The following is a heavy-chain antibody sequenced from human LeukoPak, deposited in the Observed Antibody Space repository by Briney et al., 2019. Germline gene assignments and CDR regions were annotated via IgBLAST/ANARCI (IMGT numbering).Heavy chain of an antibody. CDR3: ARSSEGRYYYDSSGYSYYYYYMDV. D-gene: IGHD3-22*01. CDR2: IYYSGST. J-gene: IGHJ6*03. V-gene: IGHV4-59*01. Sequence: SETLSLTCTVSGGSISSYYWSWIRQPPGKGLEWIGYIYYSGSTSYNPSLKSRVTISVDTSKNQFSLKLSSVTAADTAVYYCARSSEGRYYYDSSGYSYYYYYMDVWGKGTTVTISS. CDR1: GGSISSYY.